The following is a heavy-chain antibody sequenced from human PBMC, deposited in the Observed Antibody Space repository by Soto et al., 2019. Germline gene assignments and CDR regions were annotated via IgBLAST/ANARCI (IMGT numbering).Heavy chain of an antibody. D-gene: IGHD2-2*01. Sequence: QVQLQESGPGLVKPSETLSLTCTVSGGSISSYYWSWIRQPPGKGLEWIGYIYYSGSTNYNPSLKSRVTISVDTSKNQFSLKLSSVTAADTAVYYCARGGAVPTHYWGQGTLVTVSS. CDR3: ARGGAVPTHY. J-gene: IGHJ4*02. CDR2: IYYSGST. CDR1: GGSISSYY. V-gene: IGHV4-59*01.